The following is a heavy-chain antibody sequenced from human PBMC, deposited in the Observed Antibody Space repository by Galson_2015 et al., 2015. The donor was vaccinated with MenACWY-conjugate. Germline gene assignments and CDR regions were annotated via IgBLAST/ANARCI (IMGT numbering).Heavy chain of an antibody. V-gene: IGHV3-30*02. CDR3: AKTVSLLTIDH. Sequence: SLRLSCAASGFIFGNFGMNWVRQAPGKGLEWVAFIRFDGSNEFYGDAVKGRFTISRDNSRNTLYLQMNSLRPEDTAVYLCAKTVSLLTIDHWGQGTLVTVSS. CDR1: GFIFGNFG. J-gene: IGHJ4*02. CDR2: IRFDGSNE. D-gene: IGHD4-11*01.